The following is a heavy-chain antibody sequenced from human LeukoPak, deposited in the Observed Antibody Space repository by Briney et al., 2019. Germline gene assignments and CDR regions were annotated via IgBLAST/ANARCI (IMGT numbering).Heavy chain of an antibody. CDR2: INNDGSST. CDR1: GFTFSTYW. J-gene: IGHJ4*02. CDR3: AREPAYCGGDCPFDY. D-gene: IGHD2-21*01. Sequence: GGSLRLSCAAPGFTFSTYWMHWVRQAQGKGVVWVSRINNDGSSTCYSDSVKGRFTISRDNAKSTLYLQMNSLTAEDTAVYYCAREPAYCGGDCPFDYWGQGTLVTVSS. V-gene: IGHV3-74*01.